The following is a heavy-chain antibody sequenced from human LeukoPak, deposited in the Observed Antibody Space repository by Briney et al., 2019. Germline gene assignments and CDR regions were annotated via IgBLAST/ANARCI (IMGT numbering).Heavy chain of an antibody. CDR1: GGSFSGYY. CDR2: INHSGST. J-gene: IGHJ6*02. CDR3: ARGPWWIQLWHAYYYYGMDV. V-gene: IGHV4-34*01. D-gene: IGHD5-18*01. Sequence: PSETLSLTCAVYGGSFSGYYWSWIRQPPGKGLEWIGEINHSGSTNYNPSLKSRVTISVDTSKNQFSLKLSSVTAADTAVYYCARGPWWIQLWHAYYYYGMDVWGQGTTVTVSS.